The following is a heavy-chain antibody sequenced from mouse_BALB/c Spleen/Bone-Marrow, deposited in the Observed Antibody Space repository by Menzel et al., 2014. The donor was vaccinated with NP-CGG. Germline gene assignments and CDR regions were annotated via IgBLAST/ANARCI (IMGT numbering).Heavy chain of an antibody. CDR3: ARWEYYAMDY. D-gene: IGHD4-1*01. CDR2: IDPANGYT. Sequence: EVKLMESGAELVKPGASAKLSCTASGFNIKDTYMHWVKQRPEQGLEWIGRIDPANGYTKYDPKFQGKATITADTSSNTAYLQLSSLTSEDTAVYYCARWEYYAMDYWGQGTSVTVSS. V-gene: IGHV14-3*02. J-gene: IGHJ4*01. CDR1: GFNIKDTY.